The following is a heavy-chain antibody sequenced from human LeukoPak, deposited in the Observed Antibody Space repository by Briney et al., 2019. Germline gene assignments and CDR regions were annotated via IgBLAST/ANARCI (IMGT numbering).Heavy chain of an antibody. CDR2: ISYDGSNK. CDR3: ASSHCSSTSCPFYYYYYMDV. CDR1: GFTFSSYA. V-gene: IGHV3-30-3*01. J-gene: IGHJ6*03. D-gene: IGHD2-2*01. Sequence: PGGSLRLSCAASGFTFSSYAMHWVRQAPGKGLEWVAVISYDGSNKYYADSVKGRFTISRDNSKNTLYLQMNSLRAEDTAVYYCASSHCSSTSCPFYYYYYMDVWGKGTTVTISS.